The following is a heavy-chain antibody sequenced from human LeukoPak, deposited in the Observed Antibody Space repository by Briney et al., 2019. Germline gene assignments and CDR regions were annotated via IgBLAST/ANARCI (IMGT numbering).Heavy chain of an antibody. J-gene: IGHJ4*02. CDR3: AREWGIAAVGPLDY. CDR1: GFTLSRHS. Sequence: PAGSLRLSCAVSGFTLSRHSINWVRQAPGRGLEWVSSISTSSSYLNYADSVKGRFTISRDNAKNSLYLQMNSLRAEDTAVYYCAREWGIAAVGPLDYWGPGTLVTVSS. V-gene: IGHV3-21*01. D-gene: IGHD6-13*01. CDR2: ISTSSSYL.